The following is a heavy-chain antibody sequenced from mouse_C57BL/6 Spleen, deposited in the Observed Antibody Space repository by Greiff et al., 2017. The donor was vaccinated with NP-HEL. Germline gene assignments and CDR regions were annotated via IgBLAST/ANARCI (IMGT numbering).Heavy chain of an antibody. V-gene: IGHV1-52*01. D-gene: IGHD1-1*01. CDR2: IDPSDSET. CDR1: GYTFTSYW. J-gene: IGHJ3*01. CDR3: ARSTYYGSSLFAY. Sequence: VQLKQPGAELVRPGSSVKLSCKASGYTFTSYWMHWVKQRPIQGLEWIGNIDPSDSETHYNQKFKDKATLTVDKSSSTAYMQLSSLTSEDSAVYYCARSTYYGSSLFAYWGQGTLVTVSA.